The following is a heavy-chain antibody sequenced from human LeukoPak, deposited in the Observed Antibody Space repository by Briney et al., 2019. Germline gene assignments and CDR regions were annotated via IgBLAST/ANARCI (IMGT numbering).Heavy chain of an antibody. D-gene: IGHD4-17*01. CDR2: INPNSGGT. J-gene: IGHJ4*02. Sequence: ASVKVSCEASGYTFTGYYMHWVRQAPGQGLEWMGRINPNSGGTNYAQKFQGRVTMTRDTSISTAYMELSRLRSDDTAVYYCARGTTVTTGELDYWGQGTLVTVSS. CDR3: ARGTTVTTGELDY. CDR1: GYTFTGYY. V-gene: IGHV1-2*06.